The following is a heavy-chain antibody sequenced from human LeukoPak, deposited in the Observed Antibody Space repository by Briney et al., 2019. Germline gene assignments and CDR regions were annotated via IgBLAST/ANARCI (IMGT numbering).Heavy chain of an antibody. CDR3: ARHEGGDIVVVSGFEY. J-gene: IGHJ4*02. V-gene: IGHV5-51*01. CDR1: GYSFTTYW. CDR2: IYPGDSDT. Sequence: GESLKISCKGSGYSFTTYWIGWVRQMPGKGLEWMGIIYPGDSDTRYSPSFQGQVTISADKSISTAYLQWNSLKASDTAMYYCARHEGGDIVVVSGFEYWGQGTLLTVSS. D-gene: IGHD2-2*01.